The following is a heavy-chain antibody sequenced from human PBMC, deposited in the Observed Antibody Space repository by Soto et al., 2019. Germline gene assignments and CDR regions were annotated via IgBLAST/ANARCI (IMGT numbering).Heavy chain of an antibody. CDR3: ARDLGVALATLTLAY. Sequence: EVQLVESGGGLVKPGGSLRLSCAASGFTFSTYSMNWVRQAPGKGLEWVADITTSSSFRFYADSVKGRFTISRDDAKNSLYLQMNSLRAEDTGVYYCARDLGVALATLTLAYWGQGALVTVSS. D-gene: IGHD2-15*01. V-gene: IGHV3-21*01. CDR1: GFTFSTYS. J-gene: IGHJ4*02. CDR2: ITTSSSFR.